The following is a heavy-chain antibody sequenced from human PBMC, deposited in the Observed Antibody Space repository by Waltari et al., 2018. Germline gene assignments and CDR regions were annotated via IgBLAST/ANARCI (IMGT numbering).Heavy chain of an antibody. CDR3: AKDAFGNTYLDF. D-gene: IGHD2-2*02. J-gene: IGHJ4*02. V-gene: IGHV3-30*02. CDR1: GFTFSNFG. CDR2: IWFDGSDK. Sequence: QVNLVESGGGVVQPGGSLRLSCATSGFTFSNFGRHWVRQAPGKGLEWVALIWFDGSDKFYADSGRGRFTSSRDNSARTLYLDMDSLRLDDTAMYYCAKDAFGNTYLDFWGQGTLVTVSS.